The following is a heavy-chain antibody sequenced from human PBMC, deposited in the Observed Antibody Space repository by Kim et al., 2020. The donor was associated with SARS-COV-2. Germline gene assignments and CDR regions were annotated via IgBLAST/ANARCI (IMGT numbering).Heavy chain of an antibody. V-gene: IGHV4-61*02. D-gene: IGHD6-19*01. CDR2: IYTSGST. Sequence: SETLSLTCTVSGGSISSGSYYWSWIRQPAGKGLEWIGRIYTSGSTNYNPSLKSRVTISVDTSKNQFSLKLSSVTAADTAVYYCARDHRGKANGWYHCNWFDPCGQGTLVTVAS. J-gene: IGHJ5*02. CDR3: ARDHRGKANGWYHCNWFDP. CDR1: GGSISSGSYY.